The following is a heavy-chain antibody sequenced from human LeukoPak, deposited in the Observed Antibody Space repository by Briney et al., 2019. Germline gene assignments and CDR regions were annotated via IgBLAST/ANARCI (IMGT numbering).Heavy chain of an antibody. Sequence: GESLRLSCVASGFSFSSYWMYWVRQAPGKGLVVVYRINGDGSTTHYADSVRGRFTISRDNAENTLYLQMNSLRAEDTAVYYCARAHHNYYGGCYDHWGRGTLVTVSS. CDR3: ARAHHNYYGGCYDH. CDR2: INGDGSTT. CDR1: GFSFSSYW. J-gene: IGHJ4*02. D-gene: IGHD4-23*01. V-gene: IGHV3-74*01.